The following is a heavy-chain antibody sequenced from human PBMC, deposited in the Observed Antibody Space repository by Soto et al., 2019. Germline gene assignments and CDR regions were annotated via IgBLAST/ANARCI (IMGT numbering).Heavy chain of an antibody. CDR3: ARDLAYISSHDAFDI. CDR2: IRSSSSYIRSNGTYT. V-gene: IGHV3-21*02. D-gene: IGHD6-13*01. J-gene: IGHJ3*02. CDR1: GFTFSSYT. Sequence: EVPLVESGGGLVKPGGSLRLSCAASGFTFSSYTMNWVRQAPGKGLEWVSSIRSSSSYIRSNGTYTDYADSVKGRFTISRANAKNSLFLQMDSLRAEDAAVYFCARDLAYISSHDAFDIWGQGTMVTVSS.